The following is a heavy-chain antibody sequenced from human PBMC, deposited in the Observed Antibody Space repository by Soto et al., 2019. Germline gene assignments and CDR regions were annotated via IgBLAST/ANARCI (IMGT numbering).Heavy chain of an antibody. V-gene: IGHV4-31*03. CDR2: IYYSGST. D-gene: IGHD1-26*01. Sequence: SETLSLTCTVSGGSISSGGYYWSWIRHHPGKGLEWIGYIYYSGSTYYNPSLKSRVTISVDTSKNQFSLKLTSVTAADTAVYYCARECGGSYGAFDIWGQGTMVTVSS. CDR3: ARECGGSYGAFDI. CDR1: GGSISSGGYY. J-gene: IGHJ3*02.